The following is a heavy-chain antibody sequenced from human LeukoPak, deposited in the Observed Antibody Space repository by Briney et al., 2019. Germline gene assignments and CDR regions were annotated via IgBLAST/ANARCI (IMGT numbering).Heavy chain of an antibody. CDR3: ARRYTSGWCFDY. V-gene: IGHV3-23*01. Sequence: GGSLRLSCAASGFTFSSSAMSWVRQAPGKGLEWVSAISNNGGYTYYADSVQGRFTISRDNSKNTLYLQMNSLRAADTAVCYCARRYTSGWCFDYWGQGTLVTVSS. D-gene: IGHD6-19*01. J-gene: IGHJ4*02. CDR2: ISNNGGYT. CDR1: GFTFSSSA.